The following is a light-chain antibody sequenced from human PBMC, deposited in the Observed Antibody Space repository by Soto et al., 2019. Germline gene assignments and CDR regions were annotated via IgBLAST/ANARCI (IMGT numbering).Light chain of an antibody. J-gene: IGLJ3*02. CDR2: DVS. V-gene: IGLV2-14*01. CDR3: SSYTSSSTE. Sequence: QSALTQPASVSGSPGRSITISCTGTSSDVGGYNYVSWYQQHPGKAPKLMIYDVSNRPSGVSNRFSGSKSGNTASPTISGLQGEDEADYYCSSYTSSSTEFGGGTKVTVL. CDR1: SSDVGGYNY.